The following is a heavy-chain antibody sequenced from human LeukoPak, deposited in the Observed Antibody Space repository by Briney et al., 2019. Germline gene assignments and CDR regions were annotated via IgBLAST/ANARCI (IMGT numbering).Heavy chain of an antibody. Sequence: LTGGSLRLSCAASGFTFSSYGMHWVRQAPGKGLEWVAFIRYDGSNKYYADSVKGRFTISRDNSKNTLYLQMNSLRAEDTAVYYCARGPGYYYDSSGYYPGDYWGQGTLVTVSS. D-gene: IGHD3-22*01. V-gene: IGHV3-30*02. CDR1: GFTFSSYG. CDR3: ARGPGYYYDSSGYYPGDY. CDR2: IRYDGSNK. J-gene: IGHJ4*02.